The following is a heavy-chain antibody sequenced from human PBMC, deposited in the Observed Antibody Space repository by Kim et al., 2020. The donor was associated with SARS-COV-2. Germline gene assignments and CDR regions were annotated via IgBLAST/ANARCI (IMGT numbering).Heavy chain of an antibody. J-gene: IGHJ4*02. CDR1: GDSVSSNSAT. CDR3: VRGYDGNLDY. CDR2: TYYRSKWYN. D-gene: IGHD2-15*01. V-gene: IGHV6-1*01. Sequence: SQTLSLTCTISGDSVSSNSATWNWIRQSPSRVLEWLRRTYYRSKWYNNYAVSVKSRITINPDTSKNQFSLQLNSVTPEDTAVYYCVRGYDGNLDYWGQGALVKVCS.